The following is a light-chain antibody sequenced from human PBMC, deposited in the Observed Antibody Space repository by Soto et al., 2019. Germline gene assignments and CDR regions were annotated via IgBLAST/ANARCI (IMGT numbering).Light chain of an antibody. CDR1: SGHNSYA. CDR2: LNSDGSH. CDR3: QTWSTDIRV. J-gene: IGLJ3*02. V-gene: IGLV4-69*01. Sequence: QLVLTQPPSASASLGASVKLTCTLSSGHNSYAIAWHQQQPEKGPRYLMKLNSDGSHSKGDGIPDRFSGSCSGAERYLTISSLQSEDEADYYCQTWSTDIRVFGGGTQLTVL.